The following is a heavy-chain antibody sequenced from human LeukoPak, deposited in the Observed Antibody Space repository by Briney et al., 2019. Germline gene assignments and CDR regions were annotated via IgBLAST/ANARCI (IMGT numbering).Heavy chain of an antibody. D-gene: IGHD6-6*01. Sequence: LTYPVSGGSISSYYWSWGRRAPGKGGEWGSVIYSGGSTYYANSVKGRFTISRDNSKTTLYLRMNSLRAEDTAVYYCARGPAARPYWGQGTLVTVSS. CDR3: ARGPAARPY. V-gene: IGHV3-53*01. J-gene: IGHJ4*02. CDR1: GGSISSYY. CDR2: IYSGGST.